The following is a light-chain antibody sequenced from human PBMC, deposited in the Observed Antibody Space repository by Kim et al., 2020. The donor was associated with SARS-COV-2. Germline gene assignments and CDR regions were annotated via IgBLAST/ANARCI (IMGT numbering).Light chain of an antibody. J-gene: IGLJ3*02. V-gene: IGLV3-21*04. CDR3: QVWDSGSDQWV. CDR2: YDT. Sequence: APGNTATITCGGDDIGTNSVHWYQQKPGQAPVLVIYYDTDRPSGIPERFSASNSGNTATLTVSRVEAGDEADYYCQVWDSGSDQWVFGGGTKLTVL. CDR1: DIGTNS.